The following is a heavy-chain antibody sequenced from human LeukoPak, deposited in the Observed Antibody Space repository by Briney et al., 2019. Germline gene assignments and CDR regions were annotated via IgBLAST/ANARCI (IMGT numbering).Heavy chain of an antibody. J-gene: IGHJ4*02. CDR1: GFTFRSYA. D-gene: IGHD6-19*01. V-gene: IGHV3-23*01. CDR2: ISGGGGSA. Sequence: GSLRLSCAASGFTFRSYAMSWVRQAPGKGLEWVSAISGGGGSAFYADSVKGRFTISRDNSKNTLYLQMNNLRAEDTAVYYCAEDLAVADYWGQGTLVTVSS. CDR3: AEDLAVADY.